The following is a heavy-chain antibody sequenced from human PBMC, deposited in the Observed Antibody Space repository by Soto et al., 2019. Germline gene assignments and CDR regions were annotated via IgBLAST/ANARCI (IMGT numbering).Heavy chain of an antibody. V-gene: IGHV4-59*01. J-gene: IGHJ4*02. D-gene: IGHD5-18*01. CDR3: ARSGDSFGFTDY. CDR1: GGSITGYY. Sequence: QVQLQESGPGPVKPSETLSLTCTVSGGSITGYYWTWIRQPPGKGLEWIGYVFYKGNTNYNPSLKSRVTISVDTSANQFSLRLSSVTAADTAVYYCARSGDSFGFTDYWGQGTLVTVSS. CDR2: VFYKGNT.